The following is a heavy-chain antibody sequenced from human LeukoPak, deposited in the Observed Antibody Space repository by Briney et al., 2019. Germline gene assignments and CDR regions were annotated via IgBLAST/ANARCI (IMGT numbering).Heavy chain of an antibody. CDR1: GFTLSSYQ. CDR2: ISSASNNI. Sequence: PGGSLRLSCAASGFTLSSYQMNWVRQAPGKGLEWVSYISSASNNIYYADSVKGRFAISRDNTRNSLFLQMNSLRADDTAVYYCVREMATWGQGTLVTVSS. J-gene: IGHJ5*02. D-gene: IGHD2-8*01. V-gene: IGHV3-48*03. CDR3: VREMAT.